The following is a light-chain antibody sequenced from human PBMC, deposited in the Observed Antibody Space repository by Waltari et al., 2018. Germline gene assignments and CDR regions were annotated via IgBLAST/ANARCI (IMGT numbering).Light chain of an antibody. J-gene: IGKJ2*01. CDR3: QQYGSSVLYT. CDR2: GAS. V-gene: IGKV3-20*01. Sequence: VLTQSPGTLSLSPGERATLSCRASQSLTKRYLAWYQQKPGQAPRLLIYGASSRAAGIPYRCSGSGSGTDFTLTISRLEPEDFAVYYCQQYGSSVLYTFGQGTKLEIK. CDR1: QSLTKRY.